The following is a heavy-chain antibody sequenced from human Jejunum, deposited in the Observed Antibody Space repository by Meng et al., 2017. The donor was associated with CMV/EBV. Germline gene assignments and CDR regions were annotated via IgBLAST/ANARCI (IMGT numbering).Heavy chain of an antibody. V-gene: IGHV4-59*11. Sequence: SRRSLTYRSWTCLRQSPRQGLACLRSVSYSGNTNYPPSLRSRVRISMDTSENQFSLKVTSVSAGDTAIYYCARWSGPGTDPSADYWGQGTLVTVSS. CDR3: ARWSGPGTDPSADY. CDR2: VSYSGNT. D-gene: IGHD3-10*01. CDR1: RRSLTYRS. J-gene: IGHJ4*02.